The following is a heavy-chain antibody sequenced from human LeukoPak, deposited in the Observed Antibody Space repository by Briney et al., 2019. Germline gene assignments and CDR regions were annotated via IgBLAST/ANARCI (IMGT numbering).Heavy chain of an antibody. CDR3: ARVSSWSFDY. D-gene: IGHD6-13*01. V-gene: IGHV4-59*08. J-gene: IGHJ4*02. CDR2: IYYSGST. Sequence: SQTLSLTCAVSGGSISNYYWSWIRQPPGKGLEWIGYIYYSGSTNYNPSLKSRVTISVDTSKNQFSLMRSSVTAADSGVYYCARVSSWSFDYWGQRTLVTVSS. CDR1: GGSISNYY.